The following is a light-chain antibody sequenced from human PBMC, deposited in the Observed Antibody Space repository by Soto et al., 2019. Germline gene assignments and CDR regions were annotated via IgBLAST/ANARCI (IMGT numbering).Light chain of an antibody. CDR3: QQRSDWPPIT. CDR1: QSVSTY. V-gene: IGKV3-11*01. J-gene: IGKJ5*01. Sequence: EVVLTQSPDTLSLSPGDRATLSCRASQSVSTYLAWYRQKPGQAPRLLIYDASNRATGIPARFSGSGSGTDFTLTISSLEPEDFAVYYCQQRSDWPPITFGQGTRLDI. CDR2: DAS.